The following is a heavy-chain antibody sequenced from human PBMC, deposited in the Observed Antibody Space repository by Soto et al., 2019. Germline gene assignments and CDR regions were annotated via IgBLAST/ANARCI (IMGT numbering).Heavy chain of an antibody. J-gene: IGHJ5*01. V-gene: IGHV4-30-2*01. Sequence: SETLSLTCAVSGGSISSGGYSWSWIRQPPGKGLEWIGYIYHSGSIYYNPSLKSRVTISVDRSKNQFSLKLSSVTAADTAVYYCARAEMTTSWFDSWGKGTLVTVSS. D-gene: IGHD4-4*01. CDR3: ARAEMTTSWFDS. CDR2: IYHSGSI. CDR1: GGSISSGGYS.